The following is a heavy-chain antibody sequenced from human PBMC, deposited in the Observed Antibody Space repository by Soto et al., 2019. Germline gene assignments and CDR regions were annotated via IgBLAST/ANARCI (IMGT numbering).Heavy chain of an antibody. V-gene: IGHV4-28*01. CDR1: GYSISSSNW. CDR2: IYYSGRT. J-gene: IGHJ4*02. D-gene: IGHD3-16*01. Sequence: QVQLQESGPGLVKPSDTLSLTCAVSGYSISSSNWWGWIRQPPGKGLEWIGYIYYSGRTYYNPSPNSRVTMSVDTSKNQFSLKLSSVTAVDTAVYYCARIGGGGDMNCWGQGTLVTVSS. CDR3: ARIGGGGDMNC.